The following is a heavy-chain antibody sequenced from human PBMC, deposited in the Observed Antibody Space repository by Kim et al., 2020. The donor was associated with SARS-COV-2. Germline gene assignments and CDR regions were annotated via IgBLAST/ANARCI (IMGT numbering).Heavy chain of an antibody. V-gene: IGHV3-9*01. D-gene: IGHD6-19*01. CDR1: GFTFDDYA. CDR2: IRWNSGSI. CDR3: AKDMSGWRGGWYTGGWFDT. Sequence: GGSLRLSCAASGFTFDDYAMHWVRQAPGKGLEWVSGIRWNSGSIGYADSVKGRFTISRDNSKNSLYLQMNSLRAEDTALYFCAKDMSGWRGGWYTGGWFDTWGQGTLVTVSS. J-gene: IGHJ5*02.